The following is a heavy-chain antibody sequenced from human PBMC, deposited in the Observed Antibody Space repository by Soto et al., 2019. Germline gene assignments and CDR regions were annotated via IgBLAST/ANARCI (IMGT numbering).Heavy chain of an antibody. V-gene: IGHV4-31*03. CDR1: GGSISSGGYY. D-gene: IGHD1-1*01. J-gene: IGHJ4*02. CDR2: IYYSGST. Sequence: SETLSLTCTVSGGSISSGGYYWSWIRQHPGKGLEWIGYIYYSGSTYYNPSLKSRVTISVDTSKNQFSLKLSSVTAADTAVYYCARVHWNDEGYYFDYWGQGTLVTVSS. CDR3: ARVHWNDEGYYFDY.